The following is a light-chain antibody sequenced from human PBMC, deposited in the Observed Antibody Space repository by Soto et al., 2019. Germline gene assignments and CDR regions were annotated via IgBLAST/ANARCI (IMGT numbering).Light chain of an antibody. J-gene: IGKJ1*01. Sequence: EIVMTQSPATLSVSPGERATLSCSATQSVNSNLVWYQQKPGQAPRLLIYGASTRYTGIPGRFSGSGYGTEFTLTISSLQSEDFAVYYCQQYNNWLWTFGQGTKVEIK. CDR1: QSVNSN. CDR3: QQYNNWLWT. CDR2: GAS. V-gene: IGKV3-15*01.